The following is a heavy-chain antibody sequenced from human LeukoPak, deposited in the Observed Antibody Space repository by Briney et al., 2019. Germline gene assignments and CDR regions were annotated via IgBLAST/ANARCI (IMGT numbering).Heavy chain of an antibody. CDR1: AYSISSGYY. V-gene: IGHV4-38-2*01. CDR3: ARPQGATAMVVIDV. D-gene: IGHD5-18*01. Sequence: SETLSLTCAVSAYSISSGYYWGWIRQPPGKGLEWIGSIYHSGSTYYNPSLKSRVTISADTSKNQFSLNLSSVSAARTAVYFCARPQGATAMVVIDVWGQGTMVTVSS. CDR2: IYHSGST. J-gene: IGHJ3*01.